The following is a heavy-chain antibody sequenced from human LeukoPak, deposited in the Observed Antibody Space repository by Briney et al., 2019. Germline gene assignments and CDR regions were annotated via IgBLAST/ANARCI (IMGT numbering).Heavy chain of an antibody. V-gene: IGHV3-7*03. CDR2: INHNGNVN. CDR1: GFTFSSYW. J-gene: IGHJ6*02. Sequence: GGSLRLSCAASGFTFSSYWRNWARQAPGKGLEWVASINHNGNVNYYVDSVKGRFTISRDNAKNSLYLQMSNLRAEDTAVYFSARGGGLDVWGQGATVTVSS. D-gene: IGHD3-16*01. CDR3: ARGGGLDV.